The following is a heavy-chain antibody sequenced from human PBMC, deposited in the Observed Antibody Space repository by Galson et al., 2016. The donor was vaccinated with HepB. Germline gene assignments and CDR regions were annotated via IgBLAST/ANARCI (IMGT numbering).Heavy chain of an antibody. J-gene: IGHJ6*03. CDR3: ARGSVDTGRYYSYYLAV. D-gene: IGHD3-10*01. CDR1: GFTFSSYG. CDR2: IWYDGSNK. Sequence: SLRLSCAASGFTFSSYGFHWVRQTPGKGLEWVAVIWYDGSNKYYADSVKGRFTIARDDSKNTVYLQMNSLRAEDTAVYSCARGSVDTGRYYSYYLAVWGKGTRVTVSS. V-gene: IGHV3-33*01.